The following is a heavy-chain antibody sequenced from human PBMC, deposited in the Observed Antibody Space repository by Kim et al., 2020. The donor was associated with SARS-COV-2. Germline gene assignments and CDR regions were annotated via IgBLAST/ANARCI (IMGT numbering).Heavy chain of an antibody. Sequence: SETLSLTCTVSGGSISSYYWSWIRQPPGKGLEWIGYIYYSGSTNYNPSLKSRVTISVDTSKNQFSLKLSSVTAADTAVYYCARDRYSGSYHPCWYFDLWGRGTLVTVSS. CDR1: GGSISSYY. D-gene: IGHD1-26*01. CDR2: IYYSGST. CDR3: ARDRYSGSYHPCWYFDL. V-gene: IGHV4-59*01. J-gene: IGHJ2*01.